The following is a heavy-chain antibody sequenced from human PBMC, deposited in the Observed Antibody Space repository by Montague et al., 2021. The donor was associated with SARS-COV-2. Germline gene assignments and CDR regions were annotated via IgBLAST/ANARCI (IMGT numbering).Heavy chain of an antibody. V-gene: IGHV4-31*03. J-gene: IGHJ3*02. D-gene: IGHD3-22*01. CDR2: IYYSGST. Sequence: TLSLTCTVSGGSISSGGYYWSWIRQHPGKGLVWNGYIYYSGSTYYNPSIKSRVTISVDTSKNQFSLRLSSVTAAASAVYYCARARIVVVINAFDIWGQGTMVTVSS. CDR1: GGSISSGGYY. CDR3: ARARIVVVINAFDI.